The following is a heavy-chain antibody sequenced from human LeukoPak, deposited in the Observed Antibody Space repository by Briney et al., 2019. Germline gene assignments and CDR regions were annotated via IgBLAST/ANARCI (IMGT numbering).Heavy chain of an antibody. J-gene: IGHJ4*02. Sequence: PSETLSLTCTVSGGSISSDDYYWSWLRQPPGKGLEWLGYIYYSGSNYYNPSLKSRVTISVDTSKNQFSLKLSSVTAADTAVYYCARDGGEGCNFPNNGFDYWGQGTLGTVSA. CDR3: ARDGGEGCNFPNNGFDY. D-gene: IGHD5-24*01. V-gene: IGHV4-30-4*01. CDR1: GGSISSDDYY. CDR2: IYYSGSN.